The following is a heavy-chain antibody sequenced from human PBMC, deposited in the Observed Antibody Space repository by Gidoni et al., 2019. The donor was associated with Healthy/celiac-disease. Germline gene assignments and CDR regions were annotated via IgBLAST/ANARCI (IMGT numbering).Heavy chain of an antibody. V-gene: IGHV3-30-3*01. J-gene: IGHJ4*02. Sequence: QVQLVESGGGVVQPERSLRLSCAASGFTFSSYAMHWVRQAPGKGLEWVAVISYDGSNKYYADSVKGRFTISRDNSKNTLYLQMNSLRAEDTAVYYCARGAGYSGYERGDYWGQGTLVTVSS. CDR1: GFTFSSYA. D-gene: IGHD5-12*01. CDR2: ISYDGSNK. CDR3: ARGAGYSGYERGDY.